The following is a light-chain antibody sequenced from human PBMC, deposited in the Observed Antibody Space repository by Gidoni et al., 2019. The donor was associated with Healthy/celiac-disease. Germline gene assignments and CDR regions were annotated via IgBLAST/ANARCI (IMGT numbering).Light chain of an antibody. J-gene: IGLJ2*01. CDR1: SSHIGNNY. CDR3: GTWDSSRSAVV. Sequence: QSVLTQPPSVSAAPGQKVTISCSGSSSHIGNNYVSWYQQLPGTAPNLLIYDNNKRPSGIPDRFSGSKSGTSATLGITGLQTGDEADYYCGTWDSSRSAVVFGGGTKLTVL. CDR2: DNN. V-gene: IGLV1-51*01.